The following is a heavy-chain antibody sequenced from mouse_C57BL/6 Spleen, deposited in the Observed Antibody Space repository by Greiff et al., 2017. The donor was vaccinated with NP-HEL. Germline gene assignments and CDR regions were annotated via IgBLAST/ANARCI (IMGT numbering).Heavy chain of an antibody. CDR2: INPNNGGT. CDR3: ASRYYDYDPYAMDY. Sequence: EVQLQQSGPELVKPGASVKIPCKASGYTFTDYNMDWVKQSHGKSLEWIGDINPNNGGTIYNQKFKGKATLTVDKSSSTAYMELRSLTSEDTAVYYCASRYYDYDPYAMDYWGQGTSVTVSS. J-gene: IGHJ4*01. D-gene: IGHD2-4*01. CDR1: GYTFTDYN. V-gene: IGHV1-18*01.